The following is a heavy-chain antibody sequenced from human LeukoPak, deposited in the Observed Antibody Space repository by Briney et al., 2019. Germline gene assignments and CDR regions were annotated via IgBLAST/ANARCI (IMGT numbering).Heavy chain of an antibody. V-gene: IGHV3-30*04. CDR2: IWYDGSNE. Sequence: GGSLRLSCAASGFTFSGYAMHWVRQAPGKGLEWVAVIWYDGSNENYADSVRGRFTVSRDNSKNTLYLHMNSVRGEDTAVYYCARVAMSDSSGYCDYWGQGTLVTVSS. CDR3: ARVAMSDSSGYCDY. J-gene: IGHJ4*02. CDR1: GFTFSGYA. D-gene: IGHD3-22*01.